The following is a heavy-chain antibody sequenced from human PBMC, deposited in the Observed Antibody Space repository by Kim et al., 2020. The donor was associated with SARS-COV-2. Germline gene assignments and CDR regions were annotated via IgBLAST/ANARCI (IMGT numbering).Heavy chain of an antibody. D-gene: IGHD1-20*01. CDR1: GYSISSGYY. CDR2: IYHSGST. J-gene: IGHJ3*02. Sequence: SETLSLTCTVSGYSISSGYYWGWIRQPPGKGLEWIGSIYHSGSTYYNPSLKSRVTISVDTSKNQFSLKLSSVTAADTAVYYCARDFEFGITDPSDSFDIWGQGTMVTVSS. V-gene: IGHV4-38-2*02. CDR3: ARDFEFGITDPSDSFDI.